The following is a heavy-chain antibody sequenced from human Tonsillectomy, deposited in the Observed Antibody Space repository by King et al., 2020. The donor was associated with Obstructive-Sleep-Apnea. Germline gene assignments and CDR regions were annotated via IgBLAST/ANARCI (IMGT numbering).Heavy chain of an antibody. V-gene: IGHV5-51*01. D-gene: IGHD6-19*01. CDR3: ARWGSAVAGDNWFDP. CDR1: GYSFTSYW. CDR2: IYPGDSDT. J-gene: IGHJ5*02. Sequence: DVQLVESGAEVKKSGESLKISCKGSGYSFTSYWIGWVRQQPGKGLEWMGIIYPGDSDTRYSPAFQGQVTISADKSISTSYLQWSSLKASDTAMYYCARWGSAVAGDNWFDPWGRGTLVSVSS.